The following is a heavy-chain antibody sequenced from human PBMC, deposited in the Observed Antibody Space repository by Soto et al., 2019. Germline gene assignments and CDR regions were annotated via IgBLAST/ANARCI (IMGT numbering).Heavy chain of an antibody. CDR2: INHSGST. Sequence: SETLSLTCEVYGGSFSGYYWSWIRQPPGKGLEWIGEINHSGSTKYNPSLKSRVTISVDTSKNQFSLKLSSVTAADTAVYYCARGTEYCSSTSCYGWFDPWGQGTLVTVSS. CDR3: ARGTEYCSSTSCYGWFDP. CDR1: GGSFSGYY. J-gene: IGHJ5*02. V-gene: IGHV4-34*01. D-gene: IGHD2-2*01.